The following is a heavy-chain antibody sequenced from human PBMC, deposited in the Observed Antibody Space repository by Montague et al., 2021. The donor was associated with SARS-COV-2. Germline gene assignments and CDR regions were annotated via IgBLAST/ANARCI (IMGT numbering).Heavy chain of an antibody. J-gene: IGHJ4*02. Sequence: SLRLSCPASGFTVNKNYMSWVRQAPGKGLEWVSAIYSGGTTYYGDSVKGRFTISRDNSKNTLYLQMNSLRAEDTAVYYCARVETYDSTGPLFYWGQGTLVTVSS. V-gene: IGHV3-53*01. CDR3: ARVETYDSTGPLFY. CDR1: GFTVNKNY. CDR2: IYSGGTT. D-gene: IGHD3-22*01.